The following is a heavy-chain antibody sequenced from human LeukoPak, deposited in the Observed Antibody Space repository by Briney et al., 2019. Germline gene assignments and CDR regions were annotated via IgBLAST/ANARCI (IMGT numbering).Heavy chain of an antibody. V-gene: IGHV1-2*02. Sequence: ASVKVSCKASGYTFTGYYMHWVRQAPGQGLEWMGWINPNSGGTNYAQKFQGRVTMTRDTSISTAYMELSRLRSDDTAVYYCARDWDSSSWYYYYYMDVWGKGTTVTVSS. CDR1: GYTFTGYY. CDR3: ARDWDSSSWYYYYYMDV. CDR2: INPNSGGT. J-gene: IGHJ6*03. D-gene: IGHD6-13*01.